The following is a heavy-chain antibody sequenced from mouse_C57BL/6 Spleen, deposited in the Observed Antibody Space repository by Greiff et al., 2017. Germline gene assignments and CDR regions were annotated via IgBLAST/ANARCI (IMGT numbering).Heavy chain of an antibody. V-gene: IGHV1-55*01. CDR3: AKFRYDYDEGAMDY. D-gene: IGHD2-4*01. Sequence: QVQLQQPGAELVKPGASVKMSCKASGYTFTSYWITWVKQRPGQGLEWIGDIYPGSGSTNYNEKFKSKATLTVDTSSSTAYMQLSSLTSEDSAVYYCAKFRYDYDEGAMDYWGQGTSVTVSS. J-gene: IGHJ4*01. CDR2: IYPGSGST. CDR1: GYTFTSYW.